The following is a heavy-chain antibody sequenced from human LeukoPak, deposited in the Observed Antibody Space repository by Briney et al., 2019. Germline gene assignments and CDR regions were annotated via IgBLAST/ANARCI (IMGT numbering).Heavy chain of an antibody. CDR1: LESPTVAY. CDR3: ASGKKCSGYRSGWSSWLVN. V-gene: IGHV4-34*01. D-gene: IGHD6-19*01. CDR2: INHSGST. J-gene: IGHJ4*02. Sequence: SGTLSLTCVLHLESPTVAYWSTIPQPPGKGLEWIGEINHSGSTNYNPSLKSRVTISVDTSKNQFSLKLSSVTASDPAVYYCASGKKCSGYRSGWSSWLVNRGQGTLVTVSS.